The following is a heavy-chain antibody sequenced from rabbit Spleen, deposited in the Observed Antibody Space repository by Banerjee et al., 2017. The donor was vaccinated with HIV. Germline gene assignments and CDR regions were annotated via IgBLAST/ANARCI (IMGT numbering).Heavy chain of an antibody. J-gene: IGHJ4*01. Sequence: QSLEESGGDLVQPGGSLKLSCKASGFTLSSYYMNWVRQAPGKGLEWIGYIDPVFGITYYANWVNGRFSISRENAQNTVFLQMTSLTAADTATYFCARDGAGGSYFALWGPGTLVPS. D-gene: IGHD8-1*01. CDR1: GFTLSSYY. CDR3: ARDGAGGSYFAL. CDR2: IDPVFGIT. V-gene: IGHV1S7*01.